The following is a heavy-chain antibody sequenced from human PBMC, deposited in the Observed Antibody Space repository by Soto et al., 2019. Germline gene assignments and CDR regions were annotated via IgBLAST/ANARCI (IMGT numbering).Heavy chain of an antibody. D-gene: IGHD6-19*01. V-gene: IGHV3-30-3*01. CDR1: GFTFSHYA. CDR3: ARDVAGKNWFDP. J-gene: IGHJ5*02. CDR2: ISYDGSKK. Sequence: QVQLVESGGGVVQPGRSLRLSCAASGFTFSHYAMHWVRQAPGKGLEWVAIISYDGSKKYYGDSVKGRFTISRDNSKNTLYLQINSPRVEAPAVYYWARDVAGKNWFDPWGQGTQVTVSS.